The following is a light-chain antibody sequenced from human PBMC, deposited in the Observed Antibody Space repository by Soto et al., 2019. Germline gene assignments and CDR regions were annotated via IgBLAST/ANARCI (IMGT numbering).Light chain of an antibody. CDR1: QSVSTTF. V-gene: IGKV3-20*01. J-gene: IGKJ3*01. CDR3: QQRATYGIT. CDR2: GAS. Sequence: EIVLTQSPGTLSLSPGERATLSCRASQSVSTTFLAWYQQRPGRAPRLLIHGASLRAAGIPDRFSGSGAGTDLTLTVSRLEPEDFSVYYCQQRATYGITFGPGTKLEIK.